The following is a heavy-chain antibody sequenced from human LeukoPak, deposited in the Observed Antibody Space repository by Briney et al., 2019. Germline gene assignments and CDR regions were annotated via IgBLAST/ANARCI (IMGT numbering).Heavy chain of an antibody. D-gene: IGHD3-10*01. Sequence: SETLSLTCAVYGGSFSGYYWSWIRQPPGKGLEWIGEINHSGSTNYNPSLKSRVTISVETSKNQFSLKLSSLTAADTAVYYCARRSPVVSGSSIDALRPAPSGEVDYWGQGTLVTVSS. CDR2: INHSGST. CDR1: GGSFSGYY. V-gene: IGHV4-34*01. CDR3: ARRSPVVSGSSIDALRPAPSGEVDY. J-gene: IGHJ4*02.